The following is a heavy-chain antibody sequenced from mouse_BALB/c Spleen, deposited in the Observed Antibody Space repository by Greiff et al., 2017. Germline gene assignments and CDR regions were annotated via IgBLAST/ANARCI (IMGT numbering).Heavy chain of an antibody. CDR3: ARESAPYYYAMDY. J-gene: IGHJ4*01. CDR1: GFSLTSYG. Sequence: VQRVESGPGLVAPSQSLSITCTVSGFSLTSYGVHWVRQPPGKGLEWLGVIWAGGSTNYNSALMSRLSISKDNSKSQVFLKMNSLQTDDTAMYYCARESAPYYYAMDYWGQGTSVTVSS. V-gene: IGHV2-9*02. CDR2: IWAGGST.